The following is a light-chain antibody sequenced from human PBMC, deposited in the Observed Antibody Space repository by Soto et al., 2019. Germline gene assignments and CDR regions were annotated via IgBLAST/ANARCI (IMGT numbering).Light chain of an antibody. J-gene: IGLJ2*01. Sequence: SYELTQPTSVSLSPGQTARIACSGDAMPNQYAYWYQQKPGQAPILVIYKDNERPAGIPERFSGSNSGTTATLTISGVQAEDEADYYCQSSDRSGTSVVFGGGTKLTVL. CDR1: AMPNQY. CDR3: QSSDRSGTSVV. CDR2: KDN. V-gene: IGLV3-25*01.